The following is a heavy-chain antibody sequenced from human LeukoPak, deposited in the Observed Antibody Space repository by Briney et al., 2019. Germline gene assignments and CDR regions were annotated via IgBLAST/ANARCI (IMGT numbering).Heavy chain of an antibody. D-gene: IGHD3-10*01. CDR1: GFTFSSYG. Sequence: GGSLRLSCAASGFTFSSYGMHWVRQAPGKGLEWVAFIRYDGSNKYYADSVKGRFTISRDNSKNTLYLQMNSLRAEDTAVYYCAKDLLWFGEFRRYDAFDIWGQGTMVTVSS. J-gene: IGHJ3*02. V-gene: IGHV3-30*02. CDR2: IRYDGSNK. CDR3: AKDLLWFGEFRRYDAFDI.